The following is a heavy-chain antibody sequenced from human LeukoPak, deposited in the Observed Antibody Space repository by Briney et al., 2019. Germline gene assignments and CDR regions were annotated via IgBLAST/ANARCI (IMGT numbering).Heavy chain of an antibody. D-gene: IGHD3-16*01. J-gene: IGHJ5*02. CDR2: MNPNSGNT. CDR1: GYTFTSYD. Sequence: ASVKVSCKASGYTFTSYDINWVRQATGQGLEWMGWMNPNSGNTVYAQKFQGRVTITRNTSINTAYMELSSLRSEDTAVYYCARVPSGGDRFDPWGQGTLVTVSS. CDR3: ARVPSGGDRFDP. V-gene: IGHV1-8*03.